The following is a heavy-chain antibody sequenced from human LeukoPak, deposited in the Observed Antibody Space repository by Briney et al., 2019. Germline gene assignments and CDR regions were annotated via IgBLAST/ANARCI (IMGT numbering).Heavy chain of an antibody. V-gene: IGHV1-2*02. J-gene: IGHJ4*02. Sequence: GAPVKVSCKASGYTFTDHYIHWVRQAPGQGLEWMGWTNPKSGGTNYAQKFQGRVTMSRDTSIRTAYMELRRLVSDDTAVYYCVLAMGEYFDYWGQGTLVTVSS. CDR2: TNPKSGGT. CDR1: GYTFTDHY. D-gene: IGHD2/OR15-2a*01. CDR3: VLAMGEYFDY.